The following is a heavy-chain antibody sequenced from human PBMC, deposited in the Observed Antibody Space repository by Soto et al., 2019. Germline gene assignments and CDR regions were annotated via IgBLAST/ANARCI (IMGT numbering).Heavy chain of an antibody. CDR2: ISSSGSTI. J-gene: IGHJ6*02. CDR1: GFTFSSYE. V-gene: IGHV3-48*03. CDR3: ARTSNYYYYGMDV. Sequence: GESLKISCAASGFTFSSYEMNWVRKAPGKGLEWVSYISSSGSTIYYADSVKGRLTISRDNAKNSLYLQMNSLRAEDTAVYYCARTSNYYYYGMDVWGQGTTVTVSS.